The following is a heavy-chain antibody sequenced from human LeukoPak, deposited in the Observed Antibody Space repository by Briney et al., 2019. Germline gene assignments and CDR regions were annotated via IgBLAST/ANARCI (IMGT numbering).Heavy chain of an antibody. V-gene: IGHV4-61*02. CDR3: ARSPPGRIAAAGRNYMDV. Sequence: PSETLSLTCTVSGGSISSSSYYWSWIRQPAGKGLEWIGRIYTSGSTNYNPSLKSRVTISVDTSKNQFSLKLSSVTAADTAVYYCARSPPGRIAAAGRNYMDVWGKGTTVTISS. J-gene: IGHJ6*03. CDR1: GGSISSSSYY. CDR2: IYTSGST. D-gene: IGHD6-13*01.